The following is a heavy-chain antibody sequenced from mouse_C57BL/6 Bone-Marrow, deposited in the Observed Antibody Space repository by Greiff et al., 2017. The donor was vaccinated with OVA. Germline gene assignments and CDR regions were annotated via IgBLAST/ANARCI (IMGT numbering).Heavy chain of an antibody. D-gene: IGHD2-5*01. Sequence: VQLKQSGAELVRPGASVKLSCTASGFNIKDDYMHWVKQRPEQGLEWIGWIDPENGDTEYASKFQGTATITADTSSNTAYLQLSSLTSEDTAVYYCTSNYYSNFWFACWGQGTLVTVSA. J-gene: IGHJ3*01. CDR1: GFNIKDDY. CDR3: TSNYYSNFWFAC. CDR2: IDPENGDT. V-gene: IGHV14-4*01.